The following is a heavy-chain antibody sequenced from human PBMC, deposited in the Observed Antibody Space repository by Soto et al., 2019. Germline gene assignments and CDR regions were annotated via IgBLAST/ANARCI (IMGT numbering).Heavy chain of an antibody. Sequence: LRLSCAASGFTFSSYWMSWVRQAPGKGLEWVANIKQDGSEKYYVDSVKGRFTISRDNAKNSLYLQMNSLRAEDTAVYYCAREEYSSSSEDWFDPWGQGTLVTVSS. CDR2: IKQDGSEK. D-gene: IGHD6-6*01. CDR3: AREEYSSSSEDWFDP. CDR1: GFTFSSYW. J-gene: IGHJ5*02. V-gene: IGHV3-7*03.